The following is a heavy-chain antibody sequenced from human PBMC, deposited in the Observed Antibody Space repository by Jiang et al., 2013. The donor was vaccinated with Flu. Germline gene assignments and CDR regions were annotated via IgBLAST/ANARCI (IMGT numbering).Heavy chain of an antibody. CDR2: IKQDGSEK. Sequence: WVANIKQDGSEKYYVDSVKGRFTISRDNAKNSLYLQMNSLRAEDTAVYYCARDGDQYLDYWGQGTLVTVSS. CDR3: ARDGDQYLDY. J-gene: IGHJ4*02. V-gene: IGHV3-7*03.